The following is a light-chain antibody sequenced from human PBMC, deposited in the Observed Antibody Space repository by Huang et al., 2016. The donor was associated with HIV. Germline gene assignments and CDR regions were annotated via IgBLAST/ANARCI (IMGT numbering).Light chain of an antibody. CDR1: QSVSSN. Sequence: EVVMTQSPATLSVSPGEEATLSCRASQSVSSNLAWYQQKPGQAPRLLIYDASTRATGIPARFSGIGSGTQFTLTISSLQSEDFAVYYCQQYNNWPPWTFGQGTKVEIK. CDR2: DAS. J-gene: IGKJ1*01. CDR3: QQYNNWPPWT. V-gene: IGKV3-15*01.